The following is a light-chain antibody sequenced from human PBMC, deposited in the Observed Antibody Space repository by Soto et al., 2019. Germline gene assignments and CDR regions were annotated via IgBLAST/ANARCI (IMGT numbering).Light chain of an antibody. CDR3: QQLHISPFT. Sequence: DIQLTQSPSFLSASVGDRVTIPCRASQGISSYLAWYQQKPGKAPKLLIYAASTLQSGVPSRFSGSGSETEFTLTISSLQPEDFATYSCQQLHISPFTFGPGTKVDIK. CDR1: QGISSY. CDR2: AAS. V-gene: IGKV1-9*01. J-gene: IGKJ3*01.